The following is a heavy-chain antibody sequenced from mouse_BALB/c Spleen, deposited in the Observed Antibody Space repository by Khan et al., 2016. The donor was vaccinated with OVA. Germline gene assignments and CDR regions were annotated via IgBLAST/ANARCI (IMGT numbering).Heavy chain of an antibody. Sequence: VQLQQSGPELMKPGASVKISCKASGSSFTSYYIHWVMQSHGKSLEWIGYIDPFSGGTTSTQKFTGKAPFTVDKPSSTAYMNLSNLTSEDAAGYYCTRHGYDACFTYWGQGTLVTVSA. J-gene: IGHJ3*01. CDR1: GSSFTSYY. CDR2: IDPFSGGT. D-gene: IGHD2-2*01. V-gene: IGHV1-31*01. CDR3: TRHGYDACFTY.